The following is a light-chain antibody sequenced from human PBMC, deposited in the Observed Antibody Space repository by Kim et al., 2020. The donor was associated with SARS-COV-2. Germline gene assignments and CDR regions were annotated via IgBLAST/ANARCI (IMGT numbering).Light chain of an antibody. Sequence: AIQLTQSPSSLSASVGDRVTITCRASQGISSALAWYQQKPGKAPKLLIYGASSLESGVPSRFSGSGSGTDFTLTISSLQPEDFATYYWKQFNSYPYTFGQGNKLEI. V-gene: IGKV1-13*02. CDR3: KQFNSYPYT. J-gene: IGKJ2*01. CDR1: QGISSA. CDR2: GAS.